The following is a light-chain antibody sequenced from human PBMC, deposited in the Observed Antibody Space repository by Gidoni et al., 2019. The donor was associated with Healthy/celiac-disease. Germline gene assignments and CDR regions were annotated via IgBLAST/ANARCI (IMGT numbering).Light chain of an antibody. J-gene: IGKJ1*01. CDR2: GAS. CDR3: QQYNNWPGT. V-gene: IGKV3-15*01. CDR1: QSVSSN. Sequence: EIVMTQSPATLALSPGERATLSCRASQSVSSNLAWYQKNPGQAPRLLIYGASTRALGIPARFSGSGSGTEFTLTISSLQSEDFAVYYCQQYNNWPGTFGQGTKVEIK.